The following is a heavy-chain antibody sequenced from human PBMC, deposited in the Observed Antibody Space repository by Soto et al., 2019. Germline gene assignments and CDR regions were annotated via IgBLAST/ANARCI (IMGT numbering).Heavy chain of an antibody. Sequence: ASVKVSCKASGYTFTGYYMHWVRQAPGQGLEWMGWINPNSGGTNYAQKFQGWVTMTRDTSISTAYMELSRLRSDDTAVYYCARGGAYSSGWPVDYYYYMDVWGKGTTVTVSS. V-gene: IGHV1-2*04. CDR2: INPNSGGT. CDR1: GYTFTGYY. D-gene: IGHD6-19*01. J-gene: IGHJ6*03. CDR3: ARGGAYSSGWPVDYYYYMDV.